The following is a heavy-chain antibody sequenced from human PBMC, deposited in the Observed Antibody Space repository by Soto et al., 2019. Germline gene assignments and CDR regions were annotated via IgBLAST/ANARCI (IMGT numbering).Heavy chain of an antibody. Sequence: SETLSLTCAVSGGSIFSNNWWSWVRQPPGKGLEWIGEISHSGNTNYNPSLKSRVTISVDKSKNQFSLKLSSVTAADTAVYYCAREAYSYDYGLDSWGQGTLVTVSS. J-gene: IGHJ4*02. CDR3: AREAYSYDYGLDS. CDR2: ISHSGNT. CDR1: GGSIFSNNW. V-gene: IGHV4-4*02. D-gene: IGHD3-16*01.